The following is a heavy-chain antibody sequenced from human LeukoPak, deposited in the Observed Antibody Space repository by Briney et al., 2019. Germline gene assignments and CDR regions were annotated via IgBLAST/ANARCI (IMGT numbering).Heavy chain of an antibody. CDR1: GFTFSSHA. D-gene: IGHD2-15*01. Sequence: PGGSLRLPCAASGFTFSSHAMNWVRQAPGKGLEWVSGISRSGGGTYYADSVKGRFTISRDNSKNTLYLQMNSLRAEDTAVYYCARETNCSGGSCYRYFDYWGQGTLVTVSS. CDR2: ISRSGGGT. V-gene: IGHV3-23*01. J-gene: IGHJ4*02. CDR3: ARETNCSGGSCYRYFDY.